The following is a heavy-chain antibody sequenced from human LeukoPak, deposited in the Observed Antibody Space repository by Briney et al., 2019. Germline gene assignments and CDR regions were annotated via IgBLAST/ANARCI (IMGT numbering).Heavy chain of an antibody. V-gene: IGHV3-7*03. J-gene: IGHJ4*02. CDR1: GFTFSSYW. CDR2: IKQDGSKK. CDR3: ATPLDYYDSSGYHQGGD. D-gene: IGHD3-22*01. Sequence: GGSLRLSCAASGFTFSSYWMTWVRQAPGKGLEWVANIKQDGSKKNYVDSVKGRFTISRDNAKNSLYLQMNSLRAEDTAVYHCATPLDYYDSSGYHQGGDWGQGTLVTVSS.